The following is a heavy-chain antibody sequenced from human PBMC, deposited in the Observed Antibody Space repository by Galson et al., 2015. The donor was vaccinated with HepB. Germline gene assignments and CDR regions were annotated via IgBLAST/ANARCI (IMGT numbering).Heavy chain of an antibody. CDR2: IWCDGSNK. V-gene: IGHV3-33*01. CDR1: GFTFSSYG. J-gene: IGHJ4*02. Sequence: SLRLSCAASGFTFSSYGMHWVRQAPGKGLEWVAVIWCDGSNKYYADSVKGRFTISRDNSNTLYLQMNSLRAEDTAVYFCARGSSTAGLDYWGQGTLVTVSS. D-gene: IGHD4-11*01. CDR3: ARGSSTAGLDY.